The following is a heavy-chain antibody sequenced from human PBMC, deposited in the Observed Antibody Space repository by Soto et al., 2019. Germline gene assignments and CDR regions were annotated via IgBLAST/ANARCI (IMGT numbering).Heavy chain of an antibody. CDR3: ARQIYDSDTGPNFQYYFDS. CDR2: IDPSDSQT. J-gene: IGHJ4*02. CDR1: GYSFAGYW. Sequence: GESLKISCKGSGYSFAGYWITWVRQKPGKGLEWMGRIDPSDSQTYYSPSFRGHVTISVTKSITTVFLQWSSLRASATAMYYCARQIYDSDTGPNFQYYFDSWGQGTPVTVSS. D-gene: IGHD3-22*01. V-gene: IGHV5-10-1*01.